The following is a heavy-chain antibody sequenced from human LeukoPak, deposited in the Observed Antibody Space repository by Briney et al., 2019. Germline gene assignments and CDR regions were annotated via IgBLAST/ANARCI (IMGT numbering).Heavy chain of an antibody. D-gene: IGHD3-9*01. CDR3: EKDSGRGGYFNWLFYY. CDR1: GFTFSSYG. V-gene: IGHV3-30*18. Sequence: GGSLRLSCAASGFTFSSYGMHWVRQAPGKGLEWVAVISYDGSNKYYADSVKGRFTISRDNSKNTLYLQMNSLRAEDTAVYSLEKDSGRGGYFNWLFYYWGQGTLVTVSS. J-gene: IGHJ4*02. CDR2: ISYDGSNK.